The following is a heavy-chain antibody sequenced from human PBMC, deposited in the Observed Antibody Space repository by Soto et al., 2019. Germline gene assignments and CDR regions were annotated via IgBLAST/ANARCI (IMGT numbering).Heavy chain of an antibody. J-gene: IGHJ6*02. CDR1: GFTFSSYA. CDR2: ISGSGGST. V-gene: IGHV3-23*01. Sequence: EVQLLESGGGLVQPGGSLRLSCAASGFTFSSYAMSWVRQAPGNGLEWVSAISGSGGSTYYADSVKGRFTISRDNSKNTLYLQMNSLRAEDTAVYYCAKNVWGITIFGGMDVWGLGTTVTVSS. D-gene: IGHD3-9*01. CDR3: AKNVWGITIFGGMDV.